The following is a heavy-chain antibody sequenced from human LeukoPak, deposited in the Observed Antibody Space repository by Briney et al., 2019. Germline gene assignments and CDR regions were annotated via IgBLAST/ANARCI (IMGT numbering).Heavy chain of an antibody. J-gene: IGHJ3*02. V-gene: IGHV3-7*05. CDR3: ARVRTGTYVFAFGI. D-gene: IGHD1-7*01. CDR1: GFTFSSYR. CDR2: IKQDGSEK. Sequence: GGSLRLSCAASGFTFSSYRMSWVRQAPGKGLEWVANIKQDGSEKYYVDSVKGRFTISRDNAKNSLYLQMNSLRAEDTAVYYCARVRTGTYVFAFGIWGQGTMVTVSS.